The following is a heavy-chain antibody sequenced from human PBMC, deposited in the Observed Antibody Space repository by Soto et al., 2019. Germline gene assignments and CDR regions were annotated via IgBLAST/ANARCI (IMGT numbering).Heavy chain of an antibody. J-gene: IGHJ6*02. Sequence: EVQLLESGGGLVQPGGSLRLSCAASGFTFSSYAMTWVRQAPGKGLEWLSALSGSGGTTYYAASVKGRFTISRDNSRNTVYLQMGSLGAEDTAVYYCAKGSAWFGELFSGRDVWGQGTTVTVSS. CDR1: GFTFSSYA. CDR2: LSGSGGTT. V-gene: IGHV3-23*01. D-gene: IGHD3-10*01. CDR3: AKGSAWFGELFSGRDV.